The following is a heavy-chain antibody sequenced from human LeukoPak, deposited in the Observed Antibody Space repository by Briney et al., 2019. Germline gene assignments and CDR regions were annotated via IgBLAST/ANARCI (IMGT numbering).Heavy chain of an antibody. D-gene: IGHD6-19*01. CDR1: GFTFSSYS. V-gene: IGHV3-48*01. Sequence: PGGSLRLSCAASGFTFSSYSMNWVRQAPGKGLEWVSYITTDSSMIYHADSVKGRFTISRDNAKNSLYLQMNSLRAEDTAVYYCARVRGWHFDHWGQGTLVTVSS. J-gene: IGHJ4*02. CDR3: ARVRGWHFDH. CDR2: ITTDSSMI.